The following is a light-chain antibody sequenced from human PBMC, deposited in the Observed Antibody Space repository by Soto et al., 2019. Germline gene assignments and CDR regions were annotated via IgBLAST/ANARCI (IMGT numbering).Light chain of an antibody. V-gene: IGKV3-15*01. CDR2: GAS. CDR1: QSVSSS. Sequence: EIVMTQSPATLSVSPGERATLSCRASQSVSSSLAWYQQKPGQAPRLLIYGASTRATGSPARFRGSGSVTEFTLTISSLQSEDFAVYYCEQYNYWPLYTFGQGTKLDIK. J-gene: IGKJ2*01. CDR3: EQYNYWPLYT.